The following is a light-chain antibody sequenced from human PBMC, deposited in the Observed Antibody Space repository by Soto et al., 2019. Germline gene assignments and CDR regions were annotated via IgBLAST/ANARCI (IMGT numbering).Light chain of an antibody. V-gene: IGLV1-40*01. J-gene: IGLJ3*02. Sequence: QSVLTQPPSVSGAPGQRVTISCTGSSSNIGAGYGVHWYQQLPGTAPKLLIYGNNNRPSGVPDRFSGSKSGPSASLASTGLQAEDEADYYCQSYDSSLSGWVFGGGTKLTVL. CDR2: GNN. CDR3: QSYDSSLSGWV. CDR1: SSNIGAGYG.